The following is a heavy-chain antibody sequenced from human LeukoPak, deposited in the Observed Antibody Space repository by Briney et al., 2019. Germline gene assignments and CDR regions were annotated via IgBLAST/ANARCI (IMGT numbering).Heavy chain of an antibody. J-gene: IGHJ4*02. D-gene: IGHD3-22*01. CDR1: GYSFTSYW. V-gene: IGHV5-51*01. CDR2: IYPGDSDI. CDR3: ARGRYYYYSSGSRGGRYDY. Sequence: GESLKISCKGSGYSFTSYWIGWVRQMPGKGLEWMGIIYPGDSDIRYSPSFQGQVTISADKSISTAYLQWSSLKASDTAMYYCARGRYYYYSSGSRGGRYDYWGQGTLVTVSS.